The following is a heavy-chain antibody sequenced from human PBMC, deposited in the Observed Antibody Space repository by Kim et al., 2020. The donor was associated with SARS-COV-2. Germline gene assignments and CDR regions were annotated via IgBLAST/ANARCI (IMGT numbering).Heavy chain of an antibody. Sequence: SRLTISVDTSKNQFSLKLSSVTAADTAVYYCARTYYYDSSGYYRAGYFDYWGQGTLVTVSS. CDR3: ARTYYYDSSGYYRAGYFDY. V-gene: IGHV4-39*01. J-gene: IGHJ4*02. D-gene: IGHD3-22*01.